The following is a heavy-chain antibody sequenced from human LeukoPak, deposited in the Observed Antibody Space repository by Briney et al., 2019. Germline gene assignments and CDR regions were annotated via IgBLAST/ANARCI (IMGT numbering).Heavy chain of an antibody. V-gene: IGHV1-2*02. J-gene: IGHJ4*02. D-gene: IGHD3-16*01. CDR1: GYTFTDCY. CDR2: INPNSGGT. CDR3: ATGRWGVVY. Sequence: ASVKVSCKAAGYTFTDCYRHWVRQAPGQGLEWMGWINPNSGGTNYAQKFRGRVTMTRDTSISTAYMELSRLRSDDTAVYYCATGRWGVVYWGQGTLVTVSS.